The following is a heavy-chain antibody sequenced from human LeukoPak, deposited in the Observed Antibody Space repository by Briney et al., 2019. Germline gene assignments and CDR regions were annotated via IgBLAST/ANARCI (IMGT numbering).Heavy chain of an antibody. J-gene: IGHJ4*02. CDR3: ASRYYGSGSYYPPWYFDY. Sequence: SETLSLTCTVSGYSISSGYYWGWIRQPPGKGLEWIGSIYHSGSTYYNPSLKSRVTISVDTSKNQFSLKLSSVTAADTAVYYCASRYYGSGSYYPPWYFDYWGQGTLVTVSS. V-gene: IGHV4-38-2*02. CDR1: GYSISSGYY. D-gene: IGHD3-10*01. CDR2: IYHSGST.